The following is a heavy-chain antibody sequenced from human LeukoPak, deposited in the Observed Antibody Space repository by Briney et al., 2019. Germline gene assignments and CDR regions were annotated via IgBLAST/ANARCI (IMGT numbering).Heavy chain of an antibody. CDR1: GYTFTNYD. Sequence: GASVKVSCKTSGYTFTNYDISWVRQAPGQGLEWMGGIIPIFGTANYAQKFQGRVTITADESTSTAYMELSSLRSEDTAVYYCASNDIVVVVAATPGHYYYGMDVWGQGTTVTVSS. CDR2: IIPIFGTA. J-gene: IGHJ6*02. V-gene: IGHV1-69*13. CDR3: ASNDIVVVVAATPGHYYYGMDV. D-gene: IGHD2-15*01.